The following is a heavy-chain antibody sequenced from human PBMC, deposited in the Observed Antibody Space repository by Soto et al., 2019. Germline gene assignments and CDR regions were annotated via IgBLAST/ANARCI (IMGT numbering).Heavy chain of an antibody. J-gene: IGHJ3*02. Sequence: ASVKVSCKXSGYTFTSYAMHWVRQAPGQRLEWMGWINAGNGNTKYSQKFQGRVTITRDTSASTAYMELSSLRSEDTAVYYCARDHRYSGSYSPAFDIWGQGTMVTVSS. CDR3: ARDHRYSGSYSPAFDI. D-gene: IGHD1-26*01. CDR2: INAGNGNT. V-gene: IGHV1-3*01. CDR1: GYTFTSYA.